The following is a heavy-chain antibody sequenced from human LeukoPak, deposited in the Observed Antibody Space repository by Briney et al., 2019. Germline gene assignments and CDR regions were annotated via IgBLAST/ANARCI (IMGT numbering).Heavy chain of an antibody. CDR1: GYTFISYG. D-gene: IGHD3-16*01. CDR2: ISAYNGNT. Sequence: ASVKVSCKASGYTFISYGISWVRQAPGQGLEWMGWISAYNGNTNYAQKLQGRVTMTRNTSIGTAYIQLSSLRSEDTAVYYCARGRRGDLGTFDYWGQGTLVTVSS. CDR3: ARGRRGDLGTFDY. V-gene: IGHV1-18*01. J-gene: IGHJ4*02.